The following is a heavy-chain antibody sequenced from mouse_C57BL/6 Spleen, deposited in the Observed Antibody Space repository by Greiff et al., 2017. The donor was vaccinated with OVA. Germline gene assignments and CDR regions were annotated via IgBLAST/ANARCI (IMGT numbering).Heavy chain of an antibody. J-gene: IGHJ3*01. CDR2: IYPGDGDT. CDR1: GYAFSSYW. D-gene: IGHD2-4*01. V-gene: IGHV1-80*01. Sequence: VQGVESGAELVKPGASVKISCKASGYAFSSYWMNWVKQRPGKGLEWIGQIYPGDGDTNYNGKFKGKATLTADKSSSTAYMQLSSLTSEDSAVYFCAREGDDYGTWFAYWGQGTLVTVSA. CDR3: AREGDDYGTWFAY.